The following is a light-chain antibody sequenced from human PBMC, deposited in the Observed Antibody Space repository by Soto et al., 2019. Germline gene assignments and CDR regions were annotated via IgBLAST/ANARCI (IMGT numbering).Light chain of an antibody. CDR2: DVS. CDR3: SSYTSSRTYV. V-gene: IGLV2-14*03. Sequence: QSVLTQPASVSGSPGQSITIYCTGTSSDIGGYNYVSWYQHHPGKAPKLMIYDVSNRPSGVSNRFSGSKSGNTASLTISGLQAEDEADYYCSSYTSSRTYVFGTGTKVTVL. CDR1: SSDIGGYNY. J-gene: IGLJ1*01.